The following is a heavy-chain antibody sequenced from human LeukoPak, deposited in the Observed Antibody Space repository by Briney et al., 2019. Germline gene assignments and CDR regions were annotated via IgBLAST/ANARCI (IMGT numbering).Heavy chain of an antibody. Sequence: SETLSLTCTVSGDSISSSTYYWGWIRQPPGKGLEWIASVYYSGSTYYNPSLKSRATISVDTSKNQFSLKLSSVTAADTAVYSCARHDYGDYNSFDYWGQGTLVTVSS. CDR3: ARHDYGDYNSFDY. CDR2: VYYSGST. J-gene: IGHJ4*02. D-gene: IGHD4-17*01. CDR1: GDSISSSTYY. V-gene: IGHV4-39*01.